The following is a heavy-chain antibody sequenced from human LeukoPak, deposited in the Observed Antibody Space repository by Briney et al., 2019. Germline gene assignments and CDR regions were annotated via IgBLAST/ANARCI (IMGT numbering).Heavy chain of an antibody. Sequence: PSETLSLTCAVSGGSISSGGNSWGWIRQPPGKGLEWIGYIYHSGSTLYNPSLKSRVTISVDTSKNQFSLKLSSVTAADTAVYYCARADCGGDCPFDYWGQGTLVTVSS. D-gene: IGHD2-21*02. CDR1: GGSISSGGNS. CDR2: IYHSGST. V-gene: IGHV4-30-2*01. CDR3: ARADCGGDCPFDY. J-gene: IGHJ4*02.